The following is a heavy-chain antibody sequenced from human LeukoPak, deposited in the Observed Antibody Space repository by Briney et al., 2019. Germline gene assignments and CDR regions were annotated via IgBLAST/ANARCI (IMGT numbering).Heavy chain of an antibody. J-gene: IGHJ4*02. CDR2: ISGSGTST. CDR3: AKRDTAVATIDY. CDR1: TITFSTCA. D-gene: IGHD5-12*01. V-gene: IGHV3-23*01. Sequence: PGGSLRLSCAASTITFSTCAMSWVRQAPGKGLEWVSAISGSGTSTYYADSVKGRFTISRDNSKNTLYLQMNSLRAEDTAVYYCAKRDTAVATIDYWGQGTLVTVTS.